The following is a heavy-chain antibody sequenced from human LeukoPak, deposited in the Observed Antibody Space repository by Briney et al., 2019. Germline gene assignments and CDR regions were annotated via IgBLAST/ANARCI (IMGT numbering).Heavy chain of an antibody. CDR3: AKLYYPGAFDT. V-gene: IGHV3-23*01. Sequence: GGSLSLSCAASGFTVSSNYMSWVRQAPGKGLEWVSAISGSGGSTYYADSVKGRFTISRDNSKNTLYLQMNSLRAEDTAVYYCAKLYYPGAFDTWGQGTMVTVSS. D-gene: IGHD3-10*01. J-gene: IGHJ3*02. CDR1: GFTVSSNY. CDR2: ISGSGGST.